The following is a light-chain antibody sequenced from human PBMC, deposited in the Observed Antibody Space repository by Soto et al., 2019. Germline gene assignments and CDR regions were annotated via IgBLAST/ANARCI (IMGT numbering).Light chain of an antibody. CDR1: QSVSSN. Sequence: EIVMTQSPATLSVSPGERATLSCRASQSVSSNLAWYQQKPGQAPRLLFYGASTRATGIPARVSGSRSGTDLTLTISSLQSGDFAVYYCQQYNNWPFTFGPGTKVDIK. CDR2: GAS. J-gene: IGKJ3*01. CDR3: QQYNNWPFT. V-gene: IGKV3-15*01.